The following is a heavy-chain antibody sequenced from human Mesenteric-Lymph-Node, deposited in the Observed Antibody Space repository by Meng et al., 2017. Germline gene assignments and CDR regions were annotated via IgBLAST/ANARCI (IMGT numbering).Heavy chain of an antibody. CDR1: GGTFSSYA. Sequence: SVKVSCKASGGTFSSYAISWVRQAPGQGLEWMGGIIPIFGTANYAQKFQGRVTMTTDTSTSTAYMELVGLRSDDTAIYFCARDRTTGTYYVPNFFDPWGQGTLVTVSS. CDR3: ARDRTTGTYYVPNFFDP. V-gene: IGHV1-69*05. CDR2: IIPIFGTA. D-gene: IGHD1-26*01. J-gene: IGHJ5*02.